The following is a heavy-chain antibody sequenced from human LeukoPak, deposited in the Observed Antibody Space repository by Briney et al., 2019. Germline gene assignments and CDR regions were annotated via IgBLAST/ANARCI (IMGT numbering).Heavy chain of an antibody. D-gene: IGHD4-11*01. CDR2: IYYSGST. CDR1: GGSISSGGYY. J-gene: IGHJ5*02. Sequence: SQTLSLTCTVSGGSISSGGYYWSWIRQHPGKGLEWIGYIYYSGSTYYNPSLKSRVTISVDTSKNQFSLKLSSVTAADTAVYYCARTNTVTTWSFDPWGQGALVTVSS. V-gene: IGHV4-31*03. CDR3: ARTNTVTTWSFDP.